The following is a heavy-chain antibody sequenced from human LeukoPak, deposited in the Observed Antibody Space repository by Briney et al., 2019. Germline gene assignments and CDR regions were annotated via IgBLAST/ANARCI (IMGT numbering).Heavy chain of an antibody. J-gene: IGHJ4*02. CDR1: GFTFSSYA. V-gene: IGHV3-23*01. Sequence: GGSLRLPCAASGFTFSSYAMSWVRQAPGKGLEWVSAISGSGGSTYYADSVKGRFTISRDNSKNTLYLQMNSLRAEDTAVCYCANLASSVTTYWGQGTLVTVSS. CDR3: ANLASSVTTY. CDR2: ISGSGGST. D-gene: IGHD4-17*01.